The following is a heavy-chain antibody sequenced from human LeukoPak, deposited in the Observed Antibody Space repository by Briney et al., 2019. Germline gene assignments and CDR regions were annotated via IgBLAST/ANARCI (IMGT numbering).Heavy chain of an antibody. V-gene: IGHV1-69*04. CDR2: IIPILGIA. CDR3: ARDLCSSTSCPSYYYYMDV. D-gene: IGHD2-2*01. J-gene: IGHJ6*03. CDR1: GGTFSSYT. Sequence: SVKVSCKASGGTFSSYTISLVRQAPGQGLEWMGRIIPILGIANYAQKFQGRVTITADKSTSTAYMELSSLRSEDTAVYYCARDLCSSTSCPSYYYYMDVWGKGTTVTVSS.